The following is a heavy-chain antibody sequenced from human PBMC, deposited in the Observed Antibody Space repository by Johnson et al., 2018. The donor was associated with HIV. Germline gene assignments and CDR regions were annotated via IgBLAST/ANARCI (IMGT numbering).Heavy chain of an antibody. D-gene: IGHD6-19*01. CDR1: GFTFDDYG. V-gene: IGHV3-20*04. J-gene: IGHJ3*02. CDR2: INWNVGST. CDR3: GSGVRMPFSSDWKGFDI. Sequence: VQLVESGGGVVRPGGSLRLSCAASGFTFDDYGMSWVRQAPGKGLEWVSGINWNVGSTGYADSVKGRFTISSDNAKNSLFLQLNSLRVGDTGLDYCGSGVRMPFSSDWKGFDIWGQGTLVSVST.